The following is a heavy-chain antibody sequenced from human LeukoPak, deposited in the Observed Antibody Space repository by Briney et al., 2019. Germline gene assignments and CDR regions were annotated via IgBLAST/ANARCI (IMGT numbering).Heavy chain of an antibody. V-gene: IGHV3-30*03. D-gene: IGHD3-9*01. CDR3: GRGRHTRFFDY. CDR2: ISNDGNNK. Sequence: GGSLRLSCAASGFIFSSYDMYWVRQAPGKGLEWVAVISNDGNNKQYADYVKGRFTISRDNSKNTLYLQMNSLRADDTAFYFSGRGRHTRFFDYWGQGTLVTVSS. CDR1: GFIFSSYD. J-gene: IGHJ4*02.